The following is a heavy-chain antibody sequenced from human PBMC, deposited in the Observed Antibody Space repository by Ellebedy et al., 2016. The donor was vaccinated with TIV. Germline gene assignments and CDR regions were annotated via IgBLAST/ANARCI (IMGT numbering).Heavy chain of an antibody. D-gene: IGHD6-19*01. CDR2: IYYSGST. Sequence: MPSETLSLTCTVSGGSISSSSYYWGWIRQPPGKGLEWIGSIYYSGSTYYNPSLKRRVTISVDTSKNQFSLKLSSVTAADTAVYYCARQDSSGWTLDYWGQGTLVTVSS. CDR1: GGSISSSSYY. CDR3: ARQDSSGWTLDY. J-gene: IGHJ4*02. V-gene: IGHV4-39*01.